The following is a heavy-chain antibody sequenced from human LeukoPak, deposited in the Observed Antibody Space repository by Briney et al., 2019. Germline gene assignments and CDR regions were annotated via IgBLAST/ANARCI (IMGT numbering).Heavy chain of an antibody. Sequence: PSETLSLTCTISGGSISSGDCYWSWIRQSPGKGLEWIGYIYYNGSTYYNPSLKSRVTISVDTSKNQFSLKLTSVTAADTAVYYCAREDPIDGGNSVFDYWGQGTLVTVSS. J-gene: IGHJ4*02. CDR1: GGSISSGDCY. CDR2: IYYNGST. CDR3: AREDPIDGGNSVFDY. V-gene: IGHV4-30-4*01. D-gene: IGHD4-23*01.